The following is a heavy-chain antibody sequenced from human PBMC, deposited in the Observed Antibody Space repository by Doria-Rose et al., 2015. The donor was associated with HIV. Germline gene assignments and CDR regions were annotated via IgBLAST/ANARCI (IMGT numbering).Heavy chain of an antibody. CDR3: ARIKSSRWYHKYYFDF. Sequence: QESGPVLVKPTETLTLTCTVSGVSLSSPGMGVSWIRQPLGKALEWLANIFSDDERSYKTSLKSRLTISRGTSKSQVVLTMTDTDPVDTATYYCARIKSSRWYHKYYFDFWGQGTLVIVSA. J-gene: IGHJ4*02. CDR1: GVSLSSPGMG. V-gene: IGHV2-26*01. CDR2: IFSDDER. D-gene: IGHD6-13*01.